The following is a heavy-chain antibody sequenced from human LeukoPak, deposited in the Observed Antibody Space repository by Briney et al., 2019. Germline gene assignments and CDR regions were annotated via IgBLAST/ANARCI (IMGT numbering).Heavy chain of an antibody. CDR1: GYTFTSYY. D-gene: IGHD5-18*01. V-gene: IGHV1-2*02. J-gene: IGHJ4*02. Sequence: GASVKVSCKASGYTFTSYYMHWVRQAPGQGLEWMGWINPNSGGTNYAQKFQGRVTMTRDTSISTAYMELSRLRSDDTAVYYCARDTYNYGSSAYYFDYWGQGTLVTVSS. CDR2: INPNSGGT. CDR3: ARDTYNYGSSAYYFDY.